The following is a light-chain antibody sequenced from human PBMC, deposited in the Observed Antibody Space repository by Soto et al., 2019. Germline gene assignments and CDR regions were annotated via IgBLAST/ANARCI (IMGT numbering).Light chain of an antibody. CDR2: GAL. J-gene: IGKJ5*01. CDR1: QSVSSN. Sequence: EIVMTQSPATLSVSPGERVTLSCRASQSVSSNLAWYQQKPGQAPRLLIYGALSRATGIPARFSGSGSGTEFTLTISRLQSEDFAVYSCQQYNNWPITLGQGTRLEIK. V-gene: IGKV3-15*01. CDR3: QQYNNWPIT.